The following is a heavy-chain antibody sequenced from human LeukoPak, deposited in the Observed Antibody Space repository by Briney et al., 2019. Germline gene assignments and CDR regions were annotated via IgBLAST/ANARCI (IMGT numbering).Heavy chain of an antibody. CDR3: ARVSGRGYYDILTGYRDNWFDP. CDR2: IYYSGST. D-gene: IGHD3-9*01. J-gene: IGHJ5*02. CDR1: GGSISSYY. V-gene: IGHV4-59*12. Sequence: SETLSLTCTVSGGSISSYYWSWIRQPPGKGLEWIGYIYYSGSTNYNPSLKSRVTISVDRSKNQFSLELSSVTAADTAVYYCARVSGRGYYDILTGYRDNWFDPWGQGTLVTVSS.